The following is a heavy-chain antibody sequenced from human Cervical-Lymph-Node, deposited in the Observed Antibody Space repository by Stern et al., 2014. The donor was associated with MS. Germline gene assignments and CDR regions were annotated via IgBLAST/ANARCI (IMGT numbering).Heavy chain of an antibody. Sequence: AQLGDSGAEVKKPGASVKVYCKVFGYTFTSYGISWVRQAPGQGHEWRGWIRAYNGNTHYAQKLQGRDTMTTDTSPFTAYMELRSLRSDDTAVYYCARDYSSSPDYWGQGTLVTVSS. D-gene: IGHD6-6*01. CDR3: ARDYSSSPDY. CDR2: IRAYNGNT. CDR1: GYTFTSYG. J-gene: IGHJ4*02. V-gene: IGHV1-18*01.